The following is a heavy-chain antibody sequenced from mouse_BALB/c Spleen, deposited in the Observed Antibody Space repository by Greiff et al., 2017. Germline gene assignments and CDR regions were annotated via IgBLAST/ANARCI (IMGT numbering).Heavy chain of an antibody. Sequence: EVKLVESGGGLVQPGGSRKLSCAASGFTFSSFGMHWVRQAPEKGLEWVAYISSGSSTIYYADTVKGRFTISRDNPKNTLFLQMTSLRSEDTAMYYCARSEGRGKTGFAYWGQGTLVTVSA. V-gene: IGHV5-17*02. CDR1: GFTFSSFG. CDR2: ISSGSSTI. D-gene: IGHD3-3*01. CDR3: ARSEGRGKTGFAY. J-gene: IGHJ3*01.